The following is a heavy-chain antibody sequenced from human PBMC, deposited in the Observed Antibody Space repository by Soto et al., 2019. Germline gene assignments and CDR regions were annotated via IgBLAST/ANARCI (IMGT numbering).Heavy chain of an antibody. V-gene: IGHV3-74*01. CDR2: ISSDGSIT. Sequence: GGSLRLSCAASGFTFSSYWMYWVRQAPGKGLVWVSRISSDGSITSYADSVKGRFTISRDDAKNTLYLQMNSLRAEDTAVYYCAKDLGGNDVDYWGQGTLVTVSS. D-gene: IGHD1-1*01. CDR1: GFTFSSYW. J-gene: IGHJ4*02. CDR3: AKDLGGNDVDY.